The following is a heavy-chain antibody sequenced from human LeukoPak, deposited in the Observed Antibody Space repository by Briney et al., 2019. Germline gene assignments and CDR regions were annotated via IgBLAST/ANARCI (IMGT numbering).Heavy chain of an antibody. V-gene: IGHV3-21*01. J-gene: IGHJ3*02. D-gene: IGHD2-2*01. CDR2: ISSSSSYI. CDR1: GFTFSSYS. Sequence: RGSLRLSCAASGFTFSSYSMNWVRQAPGRGLEWVSSISSSSSYIYYADSVKGRFTISRDNAKNSLYLQMNSLRAEDTAVYYCARELRGSVVVVPAAIGFPAFDIWGQGTTVTVSS. CDR3: ARELRGSVVVVPAAIGFPAFDI.